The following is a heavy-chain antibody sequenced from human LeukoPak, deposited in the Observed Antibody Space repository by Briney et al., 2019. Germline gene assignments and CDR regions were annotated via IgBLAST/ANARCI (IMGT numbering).Heavy chain of an antibody. CDR1: GFTFSGYS. CDR2: IKEDGSGK. J-gene: IGHJ4*02. CDR3: ARTIRGY. D-gene: IGHD3-10*01. Sequence: PGGSLRLSCAASGFTFSGYSMNWVRQAPGKGLEWVAHIKEDGSGKYYVDSVKGRFTISRDNAKNSLYLQMNSLRAEDTAVYYCARTIRGYWGQGTLVTVSS. V-gene: IGHV3-7*01.